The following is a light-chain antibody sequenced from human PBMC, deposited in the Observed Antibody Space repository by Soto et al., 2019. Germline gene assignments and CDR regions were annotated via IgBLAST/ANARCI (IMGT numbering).Light chain of an antibody. CDR2: DVS. J-gene: IGKJ1*01. CDR3: QQYNSYPWT. V-gene: IGKV1-5*01. CDR1: QSISGW. Sequence: GDRVTITCRASQSISGWLAWYQQKPGKAPKLLIYDVSSLESGVPSRFSGSGSGTEFTLAISSLQPDDFATYYCQQYNSYPWTFGQGTKVDIX.